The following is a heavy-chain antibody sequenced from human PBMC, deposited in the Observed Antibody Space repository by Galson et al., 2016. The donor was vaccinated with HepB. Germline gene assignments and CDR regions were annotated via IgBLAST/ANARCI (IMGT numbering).Heavy chain of an antibody. CDR3: ARDRVWCGELYGMDV. D-gene: IGHD3-10*01. J-gene: IGHJ6*02. CDR2: INPSGGST. Sequence: SVKVSCKASGYTFSNYYMHWVRQAPGQGLEWMGKINPSGGSTSYAQKFQGRVTMTRDTSASTVYMELSSLRSEDTAVYYCARDRVWCGELYGMDVWGQGTTVTVSS. V-gene: IGHV1-46*01. CDR1: GYTFSNYY.